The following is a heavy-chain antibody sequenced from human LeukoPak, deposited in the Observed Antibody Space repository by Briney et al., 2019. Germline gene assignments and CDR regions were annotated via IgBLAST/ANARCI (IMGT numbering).Heavy chain of an antibody. J-gene: IGHJ6*02. V-gene: IGHV3-33*01. Sequence: LGGSLRLSCAASGFTFSSYGMHWVRQAPGKGLEWVAVIWYDGSNKYYADSVKGRFTISRDNSKNTLYLQMNSLRAEDTAVYYCARDVVGGYYYYYYGMDVWGQGTTVTVSS. D-gene: IGHD2-15*01. CDR2: IWYDGSNK. CDR1: GFTFSSYG. CDR3: ARDVVGGYYYYYYGMDV.